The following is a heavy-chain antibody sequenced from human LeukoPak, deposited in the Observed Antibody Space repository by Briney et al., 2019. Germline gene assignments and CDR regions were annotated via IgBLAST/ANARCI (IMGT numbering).Heavy chain of an antibody. CDR2: IYYSGST. D-gene: IGHD2-2*01. Sequence: SETLSLTCTVSGGSISSSSYYWGWVRQPPGKVLEWIGCIYYSGSTYYNPSLKSRVTISVDTSKNQFSLKLSSVTAADTAVYYCARTADIVVVPAAIDYAFDIWGQGTMVTVSS. J-gene: IGHJ3*02. V-gene: IGHV4-39*01. CDR1: GGSISSSSYY. CDR3: ARTADIVVVPAAIDYAFDI.